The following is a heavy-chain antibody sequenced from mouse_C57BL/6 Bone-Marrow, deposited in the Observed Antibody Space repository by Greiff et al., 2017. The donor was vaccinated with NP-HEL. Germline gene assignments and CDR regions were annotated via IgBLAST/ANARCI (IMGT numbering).Heavy chain of an antibody. CDR2: ISYDGSN. J-gene: IGHJ3*01. CDR3: ARPLLLREWGFAY. V-gene: IGHV3-6*01. D-gene: IGHD1-1*01. CDR1: GYSITSGYY. Sequence: EVKLQESGPGLVKPSQSLSLTCSVTGYSITSGYYWNWIRQFPGNKLEWMGYISYDGSNNYNPSLKNRISITRDTSKNQFFLKLNSVTTEDTATYYCARPLLLREWGFAYWGQGTLVTVSA.